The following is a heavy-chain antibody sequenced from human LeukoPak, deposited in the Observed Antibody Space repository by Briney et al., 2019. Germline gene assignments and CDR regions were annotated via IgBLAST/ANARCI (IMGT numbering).Heavy chain of an antibody. CDR3: AKTSSGGSYYFDY. D-gene: IGHD2-15*01. CDR1: GFTFSSYA. J-gene: IGHJ4*02. V-gene: IGHV3-23*01. Sequence: GGSLRLSCAASGFTFSSYAMSWVRQAPGKGLEWVSATSGSGGSTYYADSVKGRFTISRDNSKNTLYLQMNSLRAEDTAVYYCAKTSSGGSYYFDYWGQGTLVTVSS. CDR2: TSGSGGST.